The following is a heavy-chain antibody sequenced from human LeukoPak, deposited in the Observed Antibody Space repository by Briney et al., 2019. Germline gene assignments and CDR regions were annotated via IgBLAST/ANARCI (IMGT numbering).Heavy chain of an antibody. CDR2: LYSGGDT. V-gene: IGHV3-53*01. CDR3: ATYSEDYGADLYFFDY. D-gene: IGHD4-17*01. Sequence: GGSLRLSCAASGFTVSNSYMTWVRQAPGKGLDWVSVLYSGGDTYYADSVKGRFTISRDNSKNTLFLQMNSLRAEDTAVYYCATYSEDYGADLYFFDYWGQGTLVTVSS. J-gene: IGHJ4*02. CDR1: GFTVSNSY.